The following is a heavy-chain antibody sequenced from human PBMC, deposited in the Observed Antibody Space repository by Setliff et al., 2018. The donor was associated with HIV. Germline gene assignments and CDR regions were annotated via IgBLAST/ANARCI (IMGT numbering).Heavy chain of an antibody. J-gene: IGHJ5*01. V-gene: IGHV4-61*02. D-gene: IGHD2-21*02. CDR3: ARGRRYGGNSAGSYFDY. Sequence: SETLSLTCTVSRGSINSDGYYWSWIRQPAGKGLEWVGRIYTSGSTNYNPSLKSRVTISQDRSKNQFSLSLSSVTATDTAVYYCARGRRYGGNSAGSYFDYWGHGILVTVSS. CDR2: IYTSGST. CDR1: RGSINSDGYY.